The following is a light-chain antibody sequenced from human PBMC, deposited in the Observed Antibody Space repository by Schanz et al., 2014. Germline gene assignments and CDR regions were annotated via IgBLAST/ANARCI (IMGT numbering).Light chain of an antibody. Sequence: QSALTQPPSASGSPGQSVTISCTGTSSDVGGHNYVSWYQQHPGKSPKLMIYDVSNRPSGVSNRFSGSKSGNTASLTISGLQAEDEADYYCSSYTSSSTPIVFGGGTKVIVL. CDR1: SSDVGGHNY. CDR2: DVS. CDR3: SSYTSSSTPIV. V-gene: IGLV2-14*01. J-gene: IGLJ3*02.